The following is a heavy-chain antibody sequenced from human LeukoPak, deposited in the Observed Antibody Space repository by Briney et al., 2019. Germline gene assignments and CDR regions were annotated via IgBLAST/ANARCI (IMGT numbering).Heavy chain of an antibody. J-gene: IGHJ4*02. CDR2: IYYSGST. Sequence: SETLSLTCTVSGGSISSYYWSWIRQPPGKGLEWIGYIYYSGSTNYNPSLKSRVTISVDTSKNQFSLKLSSVTAADTAVYYCARHKTTVTTVDYWGRGTLVTVSS. CDR1: GGSISSYY. CDR3: ARHKTTVTTVDY. D-gene: IGHD4-17*01. V-gene: IGHV4-59*08.